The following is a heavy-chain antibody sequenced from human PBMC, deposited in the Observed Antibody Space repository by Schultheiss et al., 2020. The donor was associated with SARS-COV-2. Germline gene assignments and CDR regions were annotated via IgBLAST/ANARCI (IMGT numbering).Heavy chain of an antibody. V-gene: IGHV3-23*01. J-gene: IGHJ4*02. Sequence: GGSLRLSCAASGFTFSAYAMSWVRQAPGKGLECVSVISGSDGSAYYADSVKGRFTISRDNSENTLYLQMNSLRAEDTAVYYCARNPGDFWSGYYVHYWGQGTLVTVSS. CDR2: ISGSDGSA. D-gene: IGHD3-3*01. CDR3: ARNPGDFWSGYYVHY. CDR1: GFTFSAYA.